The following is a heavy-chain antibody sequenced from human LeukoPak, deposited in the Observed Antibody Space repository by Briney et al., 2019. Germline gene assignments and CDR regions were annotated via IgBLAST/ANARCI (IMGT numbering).Heavy chain of an antibody. CDR3: ASQRWPTILGAFDI. CDR2: IIPIFGTA. J-gene: IGHJ3*02. Sequence: ASVKVSCKASGYTFSSYAISWVRQAPGQGLEWMGGIIPIFGTANYAQKFQGRVTITADESTSTAYMELSSLRSEDTAVYYCASQRWPTILGAFDIWGQGTMVTVSS. V-gene: IGHV1-69*13. D-gene: IGHD5-24*01. CDR1: GYTFSSYA.